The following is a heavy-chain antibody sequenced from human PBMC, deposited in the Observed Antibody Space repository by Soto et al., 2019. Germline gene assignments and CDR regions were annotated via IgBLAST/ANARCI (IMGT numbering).Heavy chain of an antibody. CDR1: GGSISSYY. D-gene: IGHD2-15*01. Sequence: QVQLQESGPGLVKPSETLSLTCTVSGGSISSYYWSWIRQPPGKGLEWIGYIYYSGSTNYNPSLKSRVPISVDTSKNQFSLKLSSVTAADTAVYYCASASYCSGGSCYFDYWGQGTLVTVSS. CDR2: IYYSGST. J-gene: IGHJ4*02. CDR3: ASASYCSGGSCYFDY. V-gene: IGHV4-59*01.